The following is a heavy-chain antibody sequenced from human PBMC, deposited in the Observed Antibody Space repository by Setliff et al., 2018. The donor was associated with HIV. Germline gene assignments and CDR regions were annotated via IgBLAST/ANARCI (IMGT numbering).Heavy chain of an antibody. CDR2: IYHDGTT. CDR1: GSSINTSSYY. CDR3: AGHPVTSGWLSLNWFDP. V-gene: IGHV4-39*07. Sequence: SETLSLTCSVAGSSINTSSYYGAWVRQPPGNELEWIGSIYHDGTTHYRSSLRSRAAISIDTSKSQISLKVRSVTAADTAVYFCAGHPVTSGWLSLNWFDPWGQGILVTVSS. D-gene: IGHD6-19*01. J-gene: IGHJ5*01.